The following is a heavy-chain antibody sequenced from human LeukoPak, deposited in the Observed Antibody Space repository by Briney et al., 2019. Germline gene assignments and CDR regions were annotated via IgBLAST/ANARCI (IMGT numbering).Heavy chain of an antibody. Sequence: AETLSLTCTVSGGSISSDYLQWIRQPPGKGLEWIGDIYNSGSNNYNPSLKSRVTISIDTSKNQFSLKLTSVTAADTAVYYCATRGYWGQGTLVTVSS. V-gene: IGHV4-59*08. J-gene: IGHJ4*02. CDR2: IYNSGSN. D-gene: IGHD3-10*01. CDR1: GGSISSDY. CDR3: ATRGY.